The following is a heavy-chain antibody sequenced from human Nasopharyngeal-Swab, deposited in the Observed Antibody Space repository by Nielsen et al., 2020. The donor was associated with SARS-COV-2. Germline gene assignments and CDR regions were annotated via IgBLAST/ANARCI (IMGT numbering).Heavy chain of an antibody. Sequence: GESLKISCAASGFTFSDSAIHWVSQASGKGLEWVGRVRSKGNNYATAYSASVKGRFIIFRDDPTNTAYLQMNSLKTEDTAMYYCTRCGGGCYSGRDYWGQGTLVTVSS. D-gene: IGHD2-15*01. CDR3: TRCGGGCYSGRDY. J-gene: IGHJ4*02. CDR2: VRSKGNNYAT. CDR1: GFTFSDSA. V-gene: IGHV3-73*01.